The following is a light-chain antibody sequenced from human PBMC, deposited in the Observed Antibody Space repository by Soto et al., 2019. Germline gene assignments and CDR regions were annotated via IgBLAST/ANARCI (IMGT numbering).Light chain of an antibody. CDR1: QSVSSTY. Sequence: IVLTQSPCTLSLYPGERATLSCRAIQSVSSTYLAWYQQKPGQAPRLLMYGASRRDTGVADRFSGSGSGTDFTLTISRLEPEDSAVYYCQQYGSSPRTFGQGTKVDIK. V-gene: IGKV3-20*01. CDR3: QQYGSSPRT. CDR2: GAS. J-gene: IGKJ1*01.